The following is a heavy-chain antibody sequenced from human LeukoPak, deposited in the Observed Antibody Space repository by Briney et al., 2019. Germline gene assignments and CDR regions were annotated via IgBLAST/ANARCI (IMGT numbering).Heavy chain of an antibody. CDR2: IGDNGDST. D-gene: IGHD4-23*01. CDR3: AKYDYGGNPNEYYFDY. CDR1: GFIFSDYY. J-gene: IGHJ4*02. Sequence: SGGSLRLSCAASGFIFSDYYMSWVRQAPGKGLEWVSTIGDNGDSTYYADSVKGRFTISRDNSKNTLYPQMNSLRAQDTAVYYCAKYDYGGNPNEYYFDYWGQGTLVTVSS. V-gene: IGHV3-23*01.